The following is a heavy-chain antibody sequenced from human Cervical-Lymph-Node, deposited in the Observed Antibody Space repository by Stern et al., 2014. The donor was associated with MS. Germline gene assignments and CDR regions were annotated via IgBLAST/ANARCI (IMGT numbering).Heavy chain of an antibody. J-gene: IGHJ4*02. CDR1: GYRFTSYW. Sequence: VQLVESGAEVKKPGESLKISCKAFGYRFTSYWIGWVRQMPGKGLEWMGTMYPDDSDTRYSPSFQGQVTISADKSITTAYLQWTSLKASDTAMYYCARSLGGSSPIIHWGQGTLVTVSS. D-gene: IGHD6-6*01. CDR2: MYPDDSDT. CDR3: ARSLGGSSPIIH. V-gene: IGHV5-51*01.